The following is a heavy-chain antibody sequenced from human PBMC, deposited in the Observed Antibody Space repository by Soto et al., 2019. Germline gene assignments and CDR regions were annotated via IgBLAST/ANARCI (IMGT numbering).Heavy chain of an antibody. CDR1: GFTFSSYA. D-gene: IGHD6-19*01. CDR2: ISYDGSNK. V-gene: IGHV3-30-3*01. CDR3: ARDGTESSGDWGDY. J-gene: IGHJ4*02. Sequence: QVQLVESGGGVVQPGRSLRLSCAASGFTFSSYAMHWVRQAPGKWLEWVAVISYDGSNKYYAYSVKGRFTISRDNSKTTLYLHMNSLRAEDTAVYYCARDGTESSGDWGDYWGRGTLVTVSS.